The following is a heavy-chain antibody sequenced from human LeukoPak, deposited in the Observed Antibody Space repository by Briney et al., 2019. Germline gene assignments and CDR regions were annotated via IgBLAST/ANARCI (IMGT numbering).Heavy chain of an antibody. CDR3: ARDLSGSYMSDY. J-gene: IGHJ4*02. Sequence: GGSLKLSCAASGFTFSNYAMHWARQAPGKGLEWVAFISHDRSNNCHADSVKGRFAISRDNSKNTLYLQMNSLTDEDTAVYYCARDLSGSYMSDYWGQGTLVTVSS. CDR1: GFTFSNYA. CDR2: ISHDRSNN. D-gene: IGHD3-10*01. V-gene: IGHV3-30*09.